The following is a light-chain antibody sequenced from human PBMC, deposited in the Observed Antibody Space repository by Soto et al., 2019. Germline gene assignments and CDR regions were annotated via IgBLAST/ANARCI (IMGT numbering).Light chain of an antibody. CDR1: QSVSSY. CDR3: QQRSNWPVT. CDR2: DAS. J-gene: IGKJ2*01. V-gene: IGKV3-11*01. Sequence: EIVLTQSPATLSLSPGERATLSCRASQSVSSYLAWYKQKPGQAPRLLIYDASNRATGIPARFSGSGSGTKFPLTISSLKPEDFAVYYCQQRSNWPVTFGQGPRWIS.